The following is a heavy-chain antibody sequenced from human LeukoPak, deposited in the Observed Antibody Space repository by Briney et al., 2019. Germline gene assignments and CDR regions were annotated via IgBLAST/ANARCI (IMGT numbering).Heavy chain of an antibody. CDR2: IRYDGSNK. CDR3: ARIRATVVTEGYFDY. Sequence: GGSLRLSCAASGFTFSSYGMHWVRQAPGKGLEWVAFIRYDGSNKYYADSVKGRFTISRDNAKNSLYLQMNSLRAEDTAVYYCARIRATVVTEGYFDYWGQGTLVTVSS. J-gene: IGHJ4*02. D-gene: IGHD4-23*01. CDR1: GFTFSSYG. V-gene: IGHV3-30*02.